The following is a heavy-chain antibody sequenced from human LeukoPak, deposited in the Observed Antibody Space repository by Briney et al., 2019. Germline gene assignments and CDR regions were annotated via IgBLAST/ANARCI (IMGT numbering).Heavy chain of an antibody. CDR1: GASISSHY. D-gene: IGHD2-8*02. J-gene: IGHJ4*02. CDR2: IHFSGGT. V-gene: IGHV4-59*11. Sequence: SETLSLTCTVSGASISSHYWSWIRQPPGKGLEWIGHIHFSGGTNYKSSLKSRVTISADTSKNQFSLRLTSVTAADPAVYYCVRESCTAGGCYFDYWGQGTLVTVSS. CDR3: VRESCTAGGCYFDY.